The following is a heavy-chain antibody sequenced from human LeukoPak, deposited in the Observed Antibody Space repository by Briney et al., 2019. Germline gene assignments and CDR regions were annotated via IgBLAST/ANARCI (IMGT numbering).Heavy chain of an antibody. CDR3: AKDIIAAAGTGTLDY. CDR1: GFTFDDYA. D-gene: IGHD6-13*01. Sequence: GRSLRLSCAASGFTFDDYAMHWVRQAPGKGLEWVSGISWNSGSIGYADSVKGRFTISRDNAKNSLYLQMNSLRAEDTALYYCAKDIIAAAGTGTLDYWGQGTLVTVSS. V-gene: IGHV3-9*01. CDR2: ISWNSGSI. J-gene: IGHJ4*02.